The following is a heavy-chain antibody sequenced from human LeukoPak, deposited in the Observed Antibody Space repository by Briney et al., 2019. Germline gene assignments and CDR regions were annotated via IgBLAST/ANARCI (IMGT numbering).Heavy chain of an antibody. CDR2: ISSDGGSP. Sequence: GGSRRLSCAASGFTFSSYAMHWVRQAPGKGLEYVSGISSDGGSPFHVNSVKGRFTISRDNSKDTLYLQMGSLRAEDMAVYYCAREYYSGGRCQYYFDYWGQGTLVTVSS. D-gene: IGHD2-15*01. CDR1: GFTFSSYA. V-gene: IGHV3-64*01. CDR3: AREYYSGGRCQYYFDY. J-gene: IGHJ4*02.